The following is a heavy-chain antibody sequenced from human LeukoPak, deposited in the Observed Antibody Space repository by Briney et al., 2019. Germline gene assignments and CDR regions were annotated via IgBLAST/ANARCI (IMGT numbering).Heavy chain of an antibody. V-gene: IGHV3-23*01. J-gene: IGHJ4*02. CDR3: AKAENGLDY. CDR1: GFTFSSSV. Sequence: GGSLRLSCAASGFTFSSSVMSWVRQASGKGLEWVSSITGSGGSTYYADSWKGRFSISRDNSKNTLYLQMNSLRAEDTAVYYCAKAENGLDYWGQGTLVTVSS. CDR2: ITGSGGST. D-gene: IGHD2-8*01.